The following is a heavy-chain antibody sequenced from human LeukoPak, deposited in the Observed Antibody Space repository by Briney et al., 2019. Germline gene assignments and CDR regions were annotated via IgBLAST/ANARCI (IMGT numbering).Heavy chain of an antibody. D-gene: IGHD6-13*01. J-gene: IGHJ4*02. Sequence: SETLSLTFTVSGYSISSGYYWGWIRQPPGKGLEWIGSIYHSGSTYYNPSLKSRVTISVDTSKNQFSLKLSSVTAADTAVYYCARDPTGIAAAGNDYWGQGTLVTISS. V-gene: IGHV4-38-2*02. CDR1: GYSISSGYY. CDR3: ARDPTGIAAAGNDY. CDR2: IYHSGST.